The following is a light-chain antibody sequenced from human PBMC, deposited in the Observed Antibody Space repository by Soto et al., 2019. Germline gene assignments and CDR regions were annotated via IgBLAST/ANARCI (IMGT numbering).Light chain of an antibody. CDR1: SSNIGGNT. CDR2: SNN. CDR3: AAWDDSLNGHYA. Sequence: QSALTQPPSASGTPGQRVTISCSGSSSNIGGNTVNWYQQLPGTAPKLLVYSNNQRPSGVPDRFSGSKSGTSASLAISGLQSEDEADYYCAAWDDSLNGHYAFGTGTKVTVL. J-gene: IGLJ1*01. V-gene: IGLV1-44*01.